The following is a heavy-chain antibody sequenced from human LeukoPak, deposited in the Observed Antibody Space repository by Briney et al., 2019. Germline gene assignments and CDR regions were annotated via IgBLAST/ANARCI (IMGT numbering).Heavy chain of an antibody. J-gene: IGHJ4*02. CDR2: IKEDGSHK. D-gene: IGHD6-19*01. CDR1: GFTFSNYW. Sequence: GGSLRLSCAASGFTFSNYWMTWVRQALGKGLEWVANIKEDGSHKNYVDSVKGRFTISRDNVKNFLYLQVDSLTAEDTAVYYCARDPSNSSGRHEIFDFWGQGTLVTVSS. V-gene: IGHV3-7*05. CDR3: ARDPSNSSGRHEIFDF.